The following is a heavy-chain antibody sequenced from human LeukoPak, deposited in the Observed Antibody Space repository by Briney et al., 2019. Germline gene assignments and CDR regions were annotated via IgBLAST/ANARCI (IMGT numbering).Heavy chain of an antibody. CDR2: IKPSGGST. CDR1: GYTLNEVS. J-gene: IGHJ4*02. D-gene: IGHD4-23*01. V-gene: IGHV1-46*02. Sequence: ASVKVSCKVSGYTLNEVSMHWVRQAPGQGLEWMGIIKPSGGSTKYAQKFQGRVTMTRDTSTSTVYMELSSLRSEDTAVYYCARDRNYGGNSDYFDYWGQGTLVTVSS. CDR3: ARDRNYGGNSDYFDY.